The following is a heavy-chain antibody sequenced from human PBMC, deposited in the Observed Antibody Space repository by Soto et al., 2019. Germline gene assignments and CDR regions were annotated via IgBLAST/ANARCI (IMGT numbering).Heavy chain of an antibody. CDR3: AMVDVYVTPSPQDV. CDR1: GYTFTRYG. V-gene: IGHV1-18*01. D-gene: IGHD3-16*01. CDR2: INTYNGNI. J-gene: IGHJ6*02. Sequence: QVQLVQSGAEVKNPGASVKVSCKASGYTFTRYGIGWARQAPGQGLEWMGWINTYNGNINYAQNVQGRVTLTTDTSTRTAYMELRSLRSNDTAIYYCAMVDVYVTPSPQDVWGQGTTVIVSS.